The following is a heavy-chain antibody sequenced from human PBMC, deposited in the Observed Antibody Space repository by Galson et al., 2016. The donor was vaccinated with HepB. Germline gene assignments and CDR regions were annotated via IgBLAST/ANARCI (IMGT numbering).Heavy chain of an antibody. CDR1: GGPFSSGDFY. CDR3: ARGNGDYAPPDP. V-gene: IGHV4-30-4*01. Sequence: TLSLTCSVSGGPFSSGDFYWSWFRQPPGKGLEFSASMFYSGRSDYNPPLKSRVTISLDASKNDFSLKLTSVTAADTAIYYCARGNGDYAPPDPWGRGTLVIVSA. J-gene: IGHJ5*02. CDR2: MFYSGRS. D-gene: IGHD4-17*01.